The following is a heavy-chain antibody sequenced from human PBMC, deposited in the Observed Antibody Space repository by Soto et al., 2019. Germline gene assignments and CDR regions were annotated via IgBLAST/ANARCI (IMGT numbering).Heavy chain of an antibody. CDR3: ANPSSGLYPPSHDPVTYYYYHRMDV. J-gene: IGHJ6*02. D-gene: IGHD6-19*01. Sequence: ASVKVSCKASGYTFTSYGISWVRQAPGQGLEWMGWISAYNGNTNYAQKLQGRVTMTTDASTSTAYMELRSLRSEDTAVYYCANPSSGLYPPSHDPVTYYYYHRMDVWGQGTTVSGSS. CDR1: GYTFTSYG. CDR2: ISAYNGNT. V-gene: IGHV1-18*01.